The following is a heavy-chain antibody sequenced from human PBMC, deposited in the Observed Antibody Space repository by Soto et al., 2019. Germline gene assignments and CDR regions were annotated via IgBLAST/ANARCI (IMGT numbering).Heavy chain of an antibody. V-gene: IGHV4-39*01. D-gene: IGHD3-9*01. CDR1: GGSISSSSYY. Sequence: SETLSLTCTVSGGSISSSSYYWGWIRQPPGKGLEWIGSIYYSGSTYYNPSLKSRVTISVDTSKNQLSLKLSSVTAADTAVYYCARPYYDILTGYYYFDYWGQGTLVTVSS. J-gene: IGHJ4*02. CDR2: IYYSGST. CDR3: ARPYYDILTGYYYFDY.